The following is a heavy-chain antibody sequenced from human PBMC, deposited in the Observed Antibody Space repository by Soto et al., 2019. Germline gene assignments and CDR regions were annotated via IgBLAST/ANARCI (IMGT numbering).Heavy chain of an antibody. Sequence: PGESLKISFQASGYIFHNYLICWVRQMPGKGLEWLGIIYPGDSSIRYNPSFQGQVTISADKSLSTTYLHWSSLKASDTAMYYCARQRYFDYCGRGTLVAVSS. D-gene: IGHD3-9*01. CDR2: IYPGDSSI. CDR3: ARQRYFDY. CDR1: GYIFHNYL. J-gene: IGHJ4*02. V-gene: IGHV5-51*01.